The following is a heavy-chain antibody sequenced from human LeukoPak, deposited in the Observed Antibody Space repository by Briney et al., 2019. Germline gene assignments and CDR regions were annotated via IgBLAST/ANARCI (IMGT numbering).Heavy chain of an antibody. Sequence: HGGALRLSCAASGFTFSSYAMRWVRQAPGKGLEGVSSNSGSRGSTYYADSAKGQFNISRDNSKNTLYLQMNSLRAEDTAVYYCAKTYYLHRDAFDIWGQGTMVTVSS. D-gene: IGHD3-16*01. V-gene: IGHV3-23*01. CDR2: NSGSRGST. CDR1: GFTFSSYA. CDR3: AKTYYLHRDAFDI. J-gene: IGHJ3*02.